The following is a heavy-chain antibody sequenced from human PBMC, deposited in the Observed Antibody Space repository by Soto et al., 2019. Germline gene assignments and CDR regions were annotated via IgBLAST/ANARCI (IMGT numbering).Heavy chain of an antibody. V-gene: IGHV3-23*01. CDR3: AKYLHSSSWYRGGLDYYYGMDV. CDR2: ISGSGGST. D-gene: IGHD6-13*01. Sequence: GGSLRLSCAASGFTFSSYAMGWVAQAPGKXLEWVSAISGSGGSTYYADSVKGRFTISRDNSKNTLCLQMNSLRAEDTAVYYCAKYLHSSSWYRGGLDYYYGMDVWGQGTTVTVSS. CDR1: GFTFSSYA. J-gene: IGHJ6*02.